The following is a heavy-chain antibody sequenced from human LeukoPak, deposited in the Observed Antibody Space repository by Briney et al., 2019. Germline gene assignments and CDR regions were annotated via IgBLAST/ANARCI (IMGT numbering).Heavy chain of an antibody. CDR1: GFTFDDYA. CDR3: AKEDRRGRHFDY. Sequence: GGSLRLSCAASGFTFDDYAMHWVRQAPGKGLEWVSDISWNSGNIGYADSVKGRFTISRDNAKKSLYLQINSLRAEDTALYYCAKEDRRGRHFDYWGQGTLVTVSS. V-gene: IGHV3-9*01. CDR2: ISWNSGNI. J-gene: IGHJ4*02. D-gene: IGHD3-16*01.